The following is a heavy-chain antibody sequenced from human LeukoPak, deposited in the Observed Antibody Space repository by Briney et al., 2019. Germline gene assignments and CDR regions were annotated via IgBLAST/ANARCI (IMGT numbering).Heavy chain of an antibody. CDR3: ARGGRPDY. Sequence: GGSLRLSCATSGFTFSSSWMSWVRQAPGKGLECVANIKEDGREKYYVDSVKGRFTISRDNAKDSLYLQMSSLRAEDTAVYYCARGGRPDYWGQGTLVTVSS. J-gene: IGHJ4*02. D-gene: IGHD3-10*01. CDR2: IKEDGREK. CDR1: GFTFSSSW. V-gene: IGHV3-7*01.